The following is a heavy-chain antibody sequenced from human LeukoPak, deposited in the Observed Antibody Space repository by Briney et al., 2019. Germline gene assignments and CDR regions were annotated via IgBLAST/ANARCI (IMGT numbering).Heavy chain of an antibody. D-gene: IGHD2-15*01. J-gene: IGHJ4*02. Sequence: SETLSLTCTVSGGSISSSSYYWGWIRQPPGKGLEWIGSIYYSGSTYYIPSLTSRVTISVDTSKNKLSLKLSSVTAADTAVYYCARDCSGGSCYWGYFDYWGQGTLVTVSS. V-gene: IGHV4-39*02. CDR3: ARDCSGGSCYWGYFDY. CDR1: GGSISSSSYY. CDR2: IYYSGST.